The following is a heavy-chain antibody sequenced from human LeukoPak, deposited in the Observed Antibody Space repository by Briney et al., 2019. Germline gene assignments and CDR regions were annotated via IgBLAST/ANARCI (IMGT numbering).Heavy chain of an antibody. V-gene: IGHV4-38-2*01. CDR1: GYFISSGYY. D-gene: IGHD2-2*01. J-gene: IGHJ5*02. CDR3: AXHIGTYCLNSSCDNRFDP. CDR2: IHHSDST. Sequence: SETLSLTCAVSGYFISSGYYWGWIRQPPGKGLEWIGSIHHSDSTYYNPSLKSRVTISLDTSKNQFSLRLNSVTAADTAMYYCAXHIGTYCLNSSCDNRFDPXGQGXXVTV.